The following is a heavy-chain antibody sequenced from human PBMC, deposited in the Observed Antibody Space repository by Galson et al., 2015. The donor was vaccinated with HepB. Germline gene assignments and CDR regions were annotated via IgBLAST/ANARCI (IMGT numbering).Heavy chain of an antibody. Sequence: LRRSCAASGFTFSSYSMNWVRQAAGDGLEWVSYISASTAAIYYADYVKGRFTTSRDNAKNSLYLQMNSLRAEDTAMYYCARDRGGSGSALSYYYDMDVWGQGTTVTVSS. CDR2: ISASTAAI. CDR1: GFTFSSYS. CDR3: ARDRGGSGSALSYYYDMDV. J-gene: IGHJ6*02. V-gene: IGHV3-48*04. D-gene: IGHD3-10*01.